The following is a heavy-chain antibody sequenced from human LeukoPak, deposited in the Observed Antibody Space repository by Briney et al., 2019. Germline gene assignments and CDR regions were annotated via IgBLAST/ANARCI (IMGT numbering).Heavy chain of an antibody. D-gene: IGHD3-16*01. V-gene: IGHV3-20*04. CDR2: INWNGGST. J-gene: IGHJ6*03. Sequence: GGSLRLSCAASGFSVSGYYMSWVRQAPGKGLEWVSGINWNGGSTGYAESVKGRFTISRDNAKNSLYLQMNSLRAEDTALYYCARTGGSYYYYMDVWGKGTTVTVSS. CDR3: ARTGGSYYYYMDV. CDR1: GFSVSGYY.